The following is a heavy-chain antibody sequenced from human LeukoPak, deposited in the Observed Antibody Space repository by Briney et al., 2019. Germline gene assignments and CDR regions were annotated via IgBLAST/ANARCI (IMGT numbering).Heavy chain of an antibody. Sequence: KGGESLKISCKGPGYSFTSYWIGWVRQMPGKGLEWMGIIYPGDSDTRYSPSFQGQVTISADKSISTAYLQWSSLKASDTAMYYCASREDSSGASYFQHWGQGTLVTVSS. CDR2: IYPGDSDT. J-gene: IGHJ1*01. V-gene: IGHV5-51*01. CDR3: ASREDSSGASYFQH. D-gene: IGHD3-22*01. CDR1: GYSFTSYW.